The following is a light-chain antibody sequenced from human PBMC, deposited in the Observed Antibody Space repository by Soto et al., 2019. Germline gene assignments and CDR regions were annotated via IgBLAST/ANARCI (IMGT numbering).Light chain of an antibody. CDR2: DVS. CDR3: NSYTTSSSLYV. V-gene: IGLV2-14*01. CDR1: SSDIGGYDY. J-gene: IGLJ1*01. Sequence: QSALTQPASVSGSPGQSITISCTGTSSDIGGYDYVSWYQQYPGKAHKLMIYDVSNRPSGVSDRFSGSKSANTASLTISGLQAEDEADYYCNSYTTSSSLYVFGTGTKVTVL.